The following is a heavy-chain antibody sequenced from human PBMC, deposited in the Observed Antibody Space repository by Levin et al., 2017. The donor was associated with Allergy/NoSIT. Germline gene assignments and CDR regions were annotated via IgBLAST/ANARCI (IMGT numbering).Heavy chain of an antibody. D-gene: IGHD6-13*01. J-gene: IGHJ6*02. CDR2: INHTGST. CDR1: GGSLSGYY. Sequence: SQTLSLTCTVYGGSLSGYYWSWIRQPPSKGLEWIGEINHTGSTNYNPSLESRVTISVVTSKNQFSLKLSSVTAADTAVYYCASLPAAGRIYYRYNGLDVWGQGTTVTVSS. V-gene: IGHV4-34*01. CDR3: ASLPAAGRIYYRYNGLDV.